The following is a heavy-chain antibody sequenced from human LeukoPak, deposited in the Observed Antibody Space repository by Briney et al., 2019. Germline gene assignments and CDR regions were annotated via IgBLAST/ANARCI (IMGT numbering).Heavy chain of an antibody. J-gene: IGHJ4*02. CDR2: ISGSGGST. V-gene: IGHV3-23*01. Sequence: QTGGSLRLSCAASGFTFSSYAMSWVRQAPGKGLEWVSAISGSGGSTYYADSVKGRFTISRDNSKHTLYLQMNSLRAEDTAVYHCAKEKYSIAVAGALDSWGRGTLVTVSS. CDR1: GFTFSSYA. D-gene: IGHD6-19*01. CDR3: AKEKYSIAVAGALDS.